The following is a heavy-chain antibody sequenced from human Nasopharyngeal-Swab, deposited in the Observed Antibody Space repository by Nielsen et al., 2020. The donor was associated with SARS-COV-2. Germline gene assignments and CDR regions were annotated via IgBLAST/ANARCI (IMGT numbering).Heavy chain of an antibody. CDR2: ISAYNGNT. CDR1: GYTFTSYG. CDR3: ARGTYYDILTGYYPWDYYGIDV. D-gene: IGHD3-9*01. Sequence: ASVKVSCKASGYTFTSYGISWVRQAPGQGLEWMGWISAYNGNTNYAQKLQGRVTMTTDTSTSTAYMELRSLRSDDTAVYYCARGTYYDILTGYYPWDYYGIDVWGQGTTVTVSS. V-gene: IGHV1-18*01. J-gene: IGHJ6*02.